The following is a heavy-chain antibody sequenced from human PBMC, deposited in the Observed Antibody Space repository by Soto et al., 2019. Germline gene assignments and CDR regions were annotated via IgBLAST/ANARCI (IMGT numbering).Heavy chain of an antibody. CDR3: AREVAAGSNNWFDP. J-gene: IGHJ5*02. D-gene: IGHD6-13*01. Sequence: WETLCLTCTVSGVSISNYCWSWIRQSPGKGLEWIGYISSSGTTNSNPSLKSRVTLSVDTSKNQLSLDLHSVTATDTAVYYCAREVAAGSNNWFDPWGPGTLVTVSS. CDR2: ISSSGTT. V-gene: IGHV4-59*01. CDR1: GVSISNYC.